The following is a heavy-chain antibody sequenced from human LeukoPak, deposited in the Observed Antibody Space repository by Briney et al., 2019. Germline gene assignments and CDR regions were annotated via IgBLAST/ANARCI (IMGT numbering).Heavy chain of an antibody. V-gene: IGHV3-48*03. CDR3: ARDVGSGWFDY. D-gene: IGHD6-19*01. CDR1: GFTFSSFE. CDR2: MSNSGRTI. Sequence: PGGSLRLSCAASGFTFSSFEMIWVRQAPGKGLEWVSYMSNSGRTIYYTDSVKGRFTISRDNAKNSLYLQMNSLRAEDTAAYYCARDVGSGWFDYWGQGTLVTVSS. J-gene: IGHJ4*02.